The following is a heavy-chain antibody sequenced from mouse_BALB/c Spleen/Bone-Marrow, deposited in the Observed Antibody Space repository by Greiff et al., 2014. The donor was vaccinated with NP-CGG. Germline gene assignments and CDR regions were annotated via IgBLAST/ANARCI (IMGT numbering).Heavy chain of an antibody. CDR3: ARDGDYRYAWFAY. CDR1: GFTFSDYY. Sequence: EVKLVESGGGLVKPGGSLKLSCAASGFTFSDYYMYWVSQTQAKRLEWVATISDAVSYPYYQHSLKGRFTISIDNAKNNPYLQMIRLKSEDTAMYYCARDGDYRYAWFAYWGQGTLVTVST. CDR2: ISDAVSYP. D-gene: IGHD2-14*01. J-gene: IGHJ3*01. V-gene: IGHV5-4*02.